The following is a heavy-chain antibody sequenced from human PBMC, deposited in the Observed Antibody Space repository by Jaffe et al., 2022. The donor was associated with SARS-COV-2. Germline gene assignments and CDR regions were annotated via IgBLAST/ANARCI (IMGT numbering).Heavy chain of an antibody. D-gene: IGHD3-3*01. CDR1: GFSFSTYA. CDR3: VSRSATLHHTFDV. Sequence: EVQVVESGGGLVQPGGSLRLSCSPSGFSFSTYALHWVRQAPGKGLEYFSGLSGDGDTTYYADSVRGRFTISRDNSRNMLFLQMTSLRVEDTGVYYCVSRSATLHHTFDVWGRGTMVTVSS. J-gene: IGHJ3*01. CDR2: LSGDGDTT. V-gene: IGHV3-64D*09.